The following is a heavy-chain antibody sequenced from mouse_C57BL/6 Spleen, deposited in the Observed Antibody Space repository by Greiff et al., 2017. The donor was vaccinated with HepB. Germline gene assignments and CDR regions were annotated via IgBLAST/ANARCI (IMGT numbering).Heavy chain of an antibody. J-gene: IGHJ4*01. CDR2: ISSGSSTI. V-gene: IGHV5-17*01. Sequence: EVMLVESGGGLVKPGGSLKLSCAASGFTFSDYGMHWVRQAPEKGLEWVAYISSGSSTIYYADTVKGRFTISRDNAKNTLFLQMTSLGSEDTAMYYCARGGLLGAMDYWGQGTSVTVSS. CDR1: GFTFSDYG. D-gene: IGHD2-3*01. CDR3: ARGGLLGAMDY.